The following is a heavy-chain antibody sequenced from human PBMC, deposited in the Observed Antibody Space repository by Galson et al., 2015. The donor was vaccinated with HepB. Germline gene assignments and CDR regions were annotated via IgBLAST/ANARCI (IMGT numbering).Heavy chain of an antibody. V-gene: IGHV4-34*01. CDR2: INHSGST. Sequence: SETLSLTCAVYGGSFSGCYWSWIRQPPGKGLEWIGEINHSGSTNYNPSLKSRVTISVDTSKNQFSLKLSSVTAADTAVYYCARGHSWGMDVWGQGTTVTVSS. CDR3: ARGHSWGMDV. D-gene: IGHD2-15*01. J-gene: IGHJ6*02. CDR1: GGSFSGCY.